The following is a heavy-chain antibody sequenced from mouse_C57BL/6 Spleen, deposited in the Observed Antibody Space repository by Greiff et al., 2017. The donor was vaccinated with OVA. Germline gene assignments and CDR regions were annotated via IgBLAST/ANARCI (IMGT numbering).Heavy chain of an antibody. V-gene: IGHV3-6*01. CDR3: ASKRLLRQYWYFDV. J-gene: IGHJ1*03. Sequence: EVQLQESGPGLVKPSQSLSLTCSVTGYSITSGYYWNWIRQFPGNKLEWMGYISYDGSNNYNPSLKNRISITRDTSKNQFFLKLNSVTTEDTATYYCASKRLLRQYWYFDVWGTGTTVTVSS. D-gene: IGHD1-2*01. CDR2: ISYDGSN. CDR1: GYSITSGYY.